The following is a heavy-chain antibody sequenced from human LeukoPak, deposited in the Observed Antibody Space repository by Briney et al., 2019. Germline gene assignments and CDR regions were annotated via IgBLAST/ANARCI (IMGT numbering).Heavy chain of an antibody. CDR3: ARRAVAGPTYFDY. J-gene: IGHJ4*02. CDR1: GGSFSGYY. CDR2: INHSGST. Sequence: SETLSLTCAVYGGSFSGYYWSWIRQPPGKGLEWIGEINHSGSTNYNPSLKSRVTISVDTSKNQFSLKLSPVTAADTAVYYCARRAVAGPTYFDYWGQGTLVTVSS. V-gene: IGHV4-34*01. D-gene: IGHD6-19*01.